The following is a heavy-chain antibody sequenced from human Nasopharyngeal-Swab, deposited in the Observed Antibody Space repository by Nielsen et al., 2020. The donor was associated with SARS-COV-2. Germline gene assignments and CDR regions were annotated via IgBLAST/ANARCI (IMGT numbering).Heavy chain of an antibody. CDR1: GFTFSDYY. Sequence: GGSLRLSCAAFGFTFSDYYMSWIRQAPGKGLEWVSYISSSGSTIYYADSVKGRFTISRDNAKNSLYLQMNSLRAEDTAVYYCARGYVWYYDSSCHYWGQGTLVTVSS. J-gene: IGHJ4*02. D-gene: IGHD3-22*01. CDR3: ARGYVWYYDSSCHY. V-gene: IGHV3-11*04. CDR2: ISSSGSTI.